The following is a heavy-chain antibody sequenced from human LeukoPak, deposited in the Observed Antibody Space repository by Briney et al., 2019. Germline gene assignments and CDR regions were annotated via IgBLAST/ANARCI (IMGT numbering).Heavy chain of an antibody. Sequence: VASVKVSCKASGYTFTGYDMHWVRQAPGQGLEWMGWINPNSGGTNYAQKFQGRVTMTRDTSISTAYMELSRLRSDDTAVYYCARTYCSSTSCYFDWFDPWGQGTLVTVSS. CDR3: ARTYCSSTSCYFDWFDP. CDR1: GYTFTGYD. J-gene: IGHJ5*02. D-gene: IGHD2-2*01. CDR2: INPNSGGT. V-gene: IGHV1-2*02.